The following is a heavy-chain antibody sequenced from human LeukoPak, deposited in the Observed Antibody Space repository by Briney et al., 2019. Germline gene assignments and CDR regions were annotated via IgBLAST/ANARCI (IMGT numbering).Heavy chain of an antibody. CDR3: AREQQLATEGFDP. J-gene: IGHJ5*02. CDR2: IIPIFGTA. V-gene: IGHV1-69*13. D-gene: IGHD6-13*01. Sequence: SVKVSCQASGGTFSSYAISWVRQAPGQGLEWMGGIIPIFGTANYAQKFQGRVTITADESTSTAYMELSSLRSEDTAVYYCAREQQLATEGFDPWGQGTLVTVSS. CDR1: GGTFSSYA.